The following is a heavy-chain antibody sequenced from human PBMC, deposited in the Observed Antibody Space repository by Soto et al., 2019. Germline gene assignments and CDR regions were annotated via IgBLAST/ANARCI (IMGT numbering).Heavy chain of an antibody. CDR3: ARSPVSGYGDCYGMEG. CDR1: GCTFSSYA. V-gene: IGHV1-69*12. J-gene: IGHJ6*02. D-gene: IGHD5-18*01. CDR2: IITIFGTA. Sequence: QVQLVQSGAEVKKPGSSVKVSCKASGCTFSSYAISWVRQAPGQGLEWMGGIITIFGTANYAQKFQVRVTITEEESTSTAYMELSSLRSEDTAVYYSARSPVSGYGDCYGMEGCGHGNTVTVCS.